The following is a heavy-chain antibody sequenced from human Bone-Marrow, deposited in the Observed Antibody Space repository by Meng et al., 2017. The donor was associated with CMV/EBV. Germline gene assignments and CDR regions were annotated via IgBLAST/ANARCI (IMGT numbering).Heavy chain of an antibody. CDR3: ARQRDEIVGGYGAFDI. CDR2: IIPIFRTA. V-gene: IGHV1-69*05. CDR1: GYTFTSYG. D-gene: IGHD1-26*01. J-gene: IGHJ3*02. Sequence: SVKVFCKASGYTFTSYGISWVRQAPGQGLEWMGGIIPIFRTANYAQKFQGRVTITTDDSTSTAYMDLSSLRSEDTAVYYCARQRDEIVGGYGAFDIWGQGTMVTVS.